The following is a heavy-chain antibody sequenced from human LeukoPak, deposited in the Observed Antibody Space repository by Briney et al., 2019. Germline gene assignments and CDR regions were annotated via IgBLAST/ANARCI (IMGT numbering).Heavy chain of an antibody. V-gene: IGHV1-69*13. J-gene: IGHJ6*03. Sequence: SVKVSCKASGGTFSSYAISWVRQAPGQGLEWMGGIIPIFGTANYAQKFQGRVTITADESTSTAYMELSSLRSEDTAVYHCARALRIAARPGYYYMDVWGKGTTVTVSS. CDR3: ARALRIAARPGYYYMDV. CDR2: IIPIFGTA. D-gene: IGHD6-6*01. CDR1: GGTFSSYA.